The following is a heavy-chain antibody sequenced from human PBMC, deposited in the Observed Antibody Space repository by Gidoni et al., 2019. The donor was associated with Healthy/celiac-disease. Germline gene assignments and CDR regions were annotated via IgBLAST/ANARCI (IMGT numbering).Heavy chain of an antibody. Sequence: QVQLQESGPGLVTPSQTLSLTCTVSGGSISSGGYYWSWIRQHPGKGLEWLGYIDSSGSTYYNPSLKSLVTISVDTSKNQFSLKLSSVTAADTAVYYCARTGLELPGRWVDPWGQGTLVTVSS. V-gene: IGHV4-31*01. CDR3: ARTGLELPGRWVDP. CDR1: GGSISSGGYY. CDR2: IDSSGST. D-gene: IGHD1-7*01. J-gene: IGHJ5*02.